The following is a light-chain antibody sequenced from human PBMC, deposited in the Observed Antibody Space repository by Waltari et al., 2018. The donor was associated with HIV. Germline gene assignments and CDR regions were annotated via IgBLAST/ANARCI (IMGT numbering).Light chain of an antibody. CDR1: QSISRY. J-gene: IGKJ2*01. CDR3: QYSFNAPRS. V-gene: IGKV1-39*01. CDR2: GAS. Sequence: DIQMTQSPSSLSASVGDRVTITCRASQSISRYLVWYQQKTGKAPKLLIYGASSLQSGVPSRFSGSGSGTDFTLTISSLKPEDFATYYCQYSFNAPRSVGQGTKLEIK.